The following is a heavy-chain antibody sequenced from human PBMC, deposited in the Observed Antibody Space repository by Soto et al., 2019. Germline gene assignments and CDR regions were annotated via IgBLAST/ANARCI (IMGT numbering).Heavy chain of an antibody. D-gene: IGHD2-2*01. Sequence: QVQLVQSGAEVKHSGASMKVSCKASGYTFTSNYLRWIRQAPGQGREWMGTINPGIGSTTYAENFQGRVAMTRDTSTSTVYLELSSLRSEDTAVYYCARQYCTGTSCYPYFDYWGQGTLVTVSS. V-gene: IGHV1-46*01. CDR3: ARQYCTGTSCYPYFDY. CDR1: GYTFTSNY. CDR2: INPGIGST. J-gene: IGHJ4*02.